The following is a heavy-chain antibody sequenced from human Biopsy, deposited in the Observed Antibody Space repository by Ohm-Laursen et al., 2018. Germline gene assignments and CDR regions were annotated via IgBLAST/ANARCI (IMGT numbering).Heavy chain of an antibody. J-gene: IGHJ4*02. CDR2: IHYSANS. Sequence: TLSLTCTVSGVSINTGGYYWTWIRQHPGTGLEWIGYIHYSANSLYNPSLKSRVTISVDTSRIQFSLKLTSVTAEDTALYYCTRGGGGKIYGLWGQGTLVTVSS. V-gene: IGHV4-31*03. CDR1: GVSINTGGYY. CDR3: TRGGGGKIYGL. D-gene: IGHD3-16*01.